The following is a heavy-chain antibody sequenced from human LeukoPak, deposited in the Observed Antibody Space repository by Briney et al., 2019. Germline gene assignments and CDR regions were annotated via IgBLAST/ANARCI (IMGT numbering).Heavy chain of an antibody. CDR2: INPNSGGT. V-gene: IGHV1-2*02. D-gene: IGHD6-19*01. CDR3: ARAKAAVAGIADY. CDR1: GYTFTGYY. J-gene: IGHJ4*02. Sequence: ASVKVSCKASGYTFTGYYMHWVRQAPGQGLEWMGWINPNSGGTNYAQKLQGRVTMTTDASTSTAYMELRSLRSDDTAVYYCARAKAAVAGIADYWGQGTLVTVSS.